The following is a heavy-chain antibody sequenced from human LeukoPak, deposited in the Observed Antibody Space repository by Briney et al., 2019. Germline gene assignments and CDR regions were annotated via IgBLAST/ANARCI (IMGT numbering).Heavy chain of an antibody. CDR2: ISYDGSNK. J-gene: IGHJ3*02. Sequence: GGSLRLSCAASGFTFSSYGKHWVRQAPGKGLEWVAVISYDGSNKYYADSVKGRFTISRDNSKNTLYLQMNSLRAEDTAVYYCAKEYSSGWYLGAFDIWGQGTMVTVSS. V-gene: IGHV3-30*18. CDR1: GFTFSSYG. CDR3: AKEYSSGWYLGAFDI. D-gene: IGHD6-19*01.